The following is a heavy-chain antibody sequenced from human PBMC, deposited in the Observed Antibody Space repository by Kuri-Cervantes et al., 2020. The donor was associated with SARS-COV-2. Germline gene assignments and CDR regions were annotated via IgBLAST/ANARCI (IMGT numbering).Heavy chain of an antibody. D-gene: IGHD1-26*01. CDR1: GYTFTSYA. CDR3: ARGHSGSDPGDY. V-gene: IGHV1-3*01. CDR2: INAGNGNT. Sequence: ASVKVSCKASGYTFTSYAMHWVRQAPGQRLEWMGWINAGNGNTKYAQKFQGRVTITRDTSASTAYMELSSLRSEDTAVYYCARGHSGSDPGDYWGQGTLVTVSS. J-gene: IGHJ4*02.